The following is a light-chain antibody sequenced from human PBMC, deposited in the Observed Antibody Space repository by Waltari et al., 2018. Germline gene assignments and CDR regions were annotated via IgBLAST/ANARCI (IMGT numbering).Light chain of an antibody. CDR3: ETWDTSIRHWV. V-gene: IGLV4-60*03. J-gene: IGLJ3*02. CDR2: LEGSGRY. Sequence: PEKAPRDLVDLEGSGRYKKGSGVPDRFSRSTSGADRYLTISTLQSEYEADYYCETWDTSIRHWVFGGGTKLTVL.